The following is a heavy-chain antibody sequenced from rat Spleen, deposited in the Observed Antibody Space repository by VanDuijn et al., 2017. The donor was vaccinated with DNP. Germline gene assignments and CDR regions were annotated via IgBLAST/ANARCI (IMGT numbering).Heavy chain of an antibody. CDR2: ISGSGATT. J-gene: IGHJ3*01. D-gene: IGHD1-2*01. V-gene: IGHV5-31*01. Sequence: EVQLVESGGDLVQPGRSLKLSCVASGFTFNDQWMTWIRQVPGKGLEWVASISGSGATTYYPNSVRGRFTISRDNARNTLYLQINSLRSEDTATYYCTRATIAAISNWFAYWGQGTLVTVSS. CDR3: TRATIAAISNWFAY. CDR1: GFTFNDQW.